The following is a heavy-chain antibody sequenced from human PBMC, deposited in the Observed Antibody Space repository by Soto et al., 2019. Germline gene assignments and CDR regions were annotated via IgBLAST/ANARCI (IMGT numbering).Heavy chain of an antibody. CDR3: VRLIGNSWLDF. D-gene: IGHD1-26*01. CDR1: GDSVSSDSAG. V-gene: IGHV6-1*01. CDR2: TYYRSKWYN. J-gene: IGHJ5*01. Sequence: PSQTLSLTCAISGDSVSSDSAGWNWIRQSPSRGLEWLGRTYYRSKWYNDYAESVKSRITINPDTSKNQFSLHLNSVTPEDAAVYYCVRLIGNSWLDFWGQGTLVTVSS.